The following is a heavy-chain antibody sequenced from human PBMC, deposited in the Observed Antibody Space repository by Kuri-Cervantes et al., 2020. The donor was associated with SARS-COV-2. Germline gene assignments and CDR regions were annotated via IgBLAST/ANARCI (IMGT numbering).Heavy chain of an antibody. V-gene: IGHV3-73*01. D-gene: IGHD1-26*01. CDR1: GFLFSASA. Sequence: GGSLRLSCEVSGFLFSASAIHWVRQGSGKGLEWVGRVRGKANNYATAYAASVKGRFTISRDDSKNMAYLQMNSLKTEDTAVYYCAKAEGELPYYYYYMDVWGKGTTVTVSS. J-gene: IGHJ6*03. CDR2: VRGKANNYAT. CDR3: AKAEGELPYYYYYMDV.